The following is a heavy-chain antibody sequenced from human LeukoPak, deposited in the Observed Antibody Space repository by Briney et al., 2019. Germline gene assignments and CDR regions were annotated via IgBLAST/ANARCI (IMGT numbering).Heavy chain of an antibody. J-gene: IGHJ3*02. CDR1: GYDFSKYW. CDR2: IYPGDSDT. V-gene: IGHV5-51*01. CDR3: ARPNIASAGRAFDI. Sequence: GESLKISCKGSGYDFSKYWIAWVRQVPGKGLEWMGVIYPGDSDTGYSPSFQGQVTISADKSISTASLQWGRLKTSDTAMYYCARPNIASAGRAFDIWGQGTMVIVSS. D-gene: IGHD6-13*01.